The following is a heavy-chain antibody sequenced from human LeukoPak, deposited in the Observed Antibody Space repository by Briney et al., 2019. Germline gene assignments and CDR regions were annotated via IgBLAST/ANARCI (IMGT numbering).Heavy chain of an antibody. CDR1: GGTFSSYA. V-gene: IGHV1-69*13. CDR2: IIPIFGTA. D-gene: IGHD2-21*02. CDR3: ARDLILRTYCGGDCLNGAFDI. Sequence: SVKVSCKASGGTFSSYAISWVRQAPGQGLGWMGGIIPIFGTANYAQKFQGRVTITADESTSTAYMELSSLRSEDTAVYYCARDLILRTYCGGDCLNGAFDIWGQGTMVTVSS. J-gene: IGHJ3*02.